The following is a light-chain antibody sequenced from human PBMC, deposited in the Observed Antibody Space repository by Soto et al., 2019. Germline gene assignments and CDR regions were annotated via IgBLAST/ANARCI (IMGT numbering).Light chain of an antibody. Sequence: EIVLTQSPGTLSLSPGERATLSCRASQSVRNNYLAWYQQKPGQPPRLLIYGVSSRALGIPDRFSGSGSATDFTLTISRLEPEDFAVYSCQQYSDSPWTFPQGTKVQIK. V-gene: IGKV3-20*01. CDR3: QQYSDSPWT. CDR1: QSVRNNY. J-gene: IGKJ1*01. CDR2: GVS.